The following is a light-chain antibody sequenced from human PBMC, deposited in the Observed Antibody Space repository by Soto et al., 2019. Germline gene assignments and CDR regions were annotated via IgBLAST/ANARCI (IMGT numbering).Light chain of an antibody. CDR2: GAS. V-gene: IGKV3-15*01. CDR3: HQYRMWPSCT. J-gene: IGKJ2*02. CDR1: REVRTN. Sequence: DIVMTQSPATLSVSPGETASLSCRASREVRTNVVWYQHKPGQSPRVLVYGASIRATGVPDRFSGSGSGGEFVMTISGLQADDLSVYYCHQYRMWPSCTFGQGTKVEIK.